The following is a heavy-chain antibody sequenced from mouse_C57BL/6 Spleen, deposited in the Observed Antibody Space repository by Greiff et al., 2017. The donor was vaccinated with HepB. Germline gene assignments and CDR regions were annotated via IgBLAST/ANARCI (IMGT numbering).Heavy chain of an antibody. CDR3: AILYYYGSSDY. CDR1: GYTFTTYP. Sequence: VKLMESGAELVKPGASVKMSCKASGYTFTTYPIEWMKQNHGKSLEWIGNFHPYNDDTKYNEKFKGKATLTVEKSSSTVYLELSRLTSDDSAVYYCAILYYYGSSDYWGQGTTLTVSS. V-gene: IGHV1-47*01. CDR2: FHPYNDDT. J-gene: IGHJ2*01. D-gene: IGHD1-1*01.